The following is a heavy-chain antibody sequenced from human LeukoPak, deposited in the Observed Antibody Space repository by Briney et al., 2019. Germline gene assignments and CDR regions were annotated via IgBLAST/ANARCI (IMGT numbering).Heavy chain of an antibody. Sequence: GGSLRLSCAASGFSFSSYSMNWVRQAPGKGLEWVSYISSNSSTIYYADSVKGRFTISRDNAKNSLYLQLNSLRDEDTAVYYCARLCRNYYDSSSLDYWGQGTLVTVSS. V-gene: IGHV3-48*02. CDR2: ISSNSSTI. CDR1: GFSFSSYS. J-gene: IGHJ4*02. CDR3: ARLCRNYYDSSSLDY. D-gene: IGHD3-22*01.